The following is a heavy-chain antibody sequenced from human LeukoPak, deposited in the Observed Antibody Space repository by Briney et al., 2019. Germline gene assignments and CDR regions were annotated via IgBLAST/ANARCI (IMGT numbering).Heavy chain of an antibody. D-gene: IGHD6-19*01. CDR3: ARENRDSNGWT. V-gene: IGHV3-48*01. CDR2: ISSSSSSM. Sequence: GVSLRLSCAASGFSFSSYSMNWVRQAPDKGLHWISYISSSSSSMIYADSVKGRFTISRDNGKNSVFLQMTSLRVEDTGLYYCARENRDSNGWTWGQGTLVIVSS. CDR1: GFSFSSYS. J-gene: IGHJ4*02.